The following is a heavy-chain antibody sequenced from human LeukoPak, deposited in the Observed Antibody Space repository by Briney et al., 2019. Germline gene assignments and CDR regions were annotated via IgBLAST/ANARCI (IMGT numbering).Heavy chain of an antibody. D-gene: IGHD4-17*01. V-gene: IGHV4-59*01. J-gene: IGHJ4*02. CDR1: GDSISRYY. Sequence: SETLSLTCSVSGDSISRYYWSWIRQSPGKGLEWVAYIYNSGDTNSNPSLKSRVTISVDTSKNQISLKLTSVTAADTAVYYCARPQATVSIHSYFDYWGQGALVTVSS. CDR3: ARPQATVSIHSYFDY. CDR2: IYNSGDT.